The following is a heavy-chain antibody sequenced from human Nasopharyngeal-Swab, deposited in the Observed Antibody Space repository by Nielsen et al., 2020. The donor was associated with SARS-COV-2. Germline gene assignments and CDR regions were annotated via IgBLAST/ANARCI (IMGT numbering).Heavy chain of an antibody. CDR3: ARESGPGGWFDP. V-gene: IGHV4-61*02. CDR1: GGSISSGSYY. J-gene: IGHJ5*02. Sequence: SETLSLTCTVSGGSISSGSYYWSWIRQPAGKGLEWIGRIHTSGSTNYNPSLKSRVTISVDTSKNQFSLKLSSVTAADTAVYYCARESGPGGWFDPWGQGTLVTVSS. CDR2: IHTSGST.